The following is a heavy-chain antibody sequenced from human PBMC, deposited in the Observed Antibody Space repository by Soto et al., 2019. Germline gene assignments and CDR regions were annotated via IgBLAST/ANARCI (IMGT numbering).Heavy chain of an antibody. D-gene: IGHD6-19*01. CDR2: ISAYNGNT. J-gene: IGHJ5*02. CDR3: ARDLGRGSGWYGGNGFDP. CDR1: GYTFTSYG. V-gene: IGHV1-18*01. Sequence: QVQLVQSGAEVKKPGASVKVSCKASGYTFTSYGISWVRQAPGQGLEWMGWISAYNGNTNYAQKLQGRVTMTTDTATSTDNMELRSLRADDTAVYYCARDLGRGSGWYGGNGFDPWGQGTLVTVSS.